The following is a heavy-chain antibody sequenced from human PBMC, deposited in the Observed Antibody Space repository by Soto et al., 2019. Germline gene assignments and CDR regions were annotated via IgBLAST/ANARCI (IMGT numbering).Heavy chain of an antibody. J-gene: IGHJ4*02. CDR2: IYWDDDK. V-gene: IGHV2-5*02. CDR1: GFSLSSTRMA. Sequence: QITLKESGPTLVKPTQTLTLTCTFSGFSLSSTRMAVGWIRQPPGKALEWLALIYWDDDKRYSPFLKSRLTIXXXTXXHQVVLTMSTMDPVDTARYYCAHIVVAGLGYYFDYWGQGTLVTVSS. D-gene: IGHD6-19*01. CDR3: AHIVVAGLGYYFDY.